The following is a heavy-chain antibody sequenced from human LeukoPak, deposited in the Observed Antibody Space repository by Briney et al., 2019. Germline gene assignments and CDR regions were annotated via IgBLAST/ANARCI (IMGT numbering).Heavy chain of an antibody. V-gene: IGHV3-23*01. J-gene: IGHJ4*02. CDR3: AKGLGIAAAGSSFDY. D-gene: IGHD6-13*01. CDR1: GFTFSSYA. Sequence: GGSLRLSCAASGFTFSSYAMSWVRQAPGKGLEWVSAISGSGGSTYYADSVKGRFTISRDNSKDTLYLQMNSLRAEDTAVYYCAKGLGIAAAGSSFDYWGQGTLVTVSS. CDR2: ISGSGGST.